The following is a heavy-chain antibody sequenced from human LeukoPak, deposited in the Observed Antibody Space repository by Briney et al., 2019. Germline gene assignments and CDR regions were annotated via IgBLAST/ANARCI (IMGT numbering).Heavy chain of an antibody. J-gene: IGHJ4*02. V-gene: IGHV3-53*01. Sequence: GGSLRLSCAASGFTVSSNYMSWVRQAPGKGLEWVSVIYSGGSTYYADSVKGRFTISRDNAKNSLYLQMNSLRAEDTAVYYCARDLLYSSSWYGPDYWGQGTLVTVSS. CDR3: ARDLLYSSSWYGPDY. D-gene: IGHD6-13*01. CDR1: GFTVSSNY. CDR2: IYSGGST.